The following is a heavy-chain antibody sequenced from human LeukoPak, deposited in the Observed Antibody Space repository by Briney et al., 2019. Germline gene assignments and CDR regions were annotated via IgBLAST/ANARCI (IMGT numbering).Heavy chain of an antibody. CDR1: GFIFRSYG. Sequence: GGSLRLSCSASGFIFRSYGMHWVRQTPGEGLEWVAAIWYDGSNKYYAGSVKGRFTISRDNAKNTLYLQMNSLRAEDTAVYYCAGGGVTTPTPYYYYYGMDVWGQGTTVTVSS. V-gene: IGHV3-33*03. J-gene: IGHJ6*02. CDR3: AGGGVTTPTPYYYYYGMDV. CDR2: IWYDGSNK. D-gene: IGHD3-16*01.